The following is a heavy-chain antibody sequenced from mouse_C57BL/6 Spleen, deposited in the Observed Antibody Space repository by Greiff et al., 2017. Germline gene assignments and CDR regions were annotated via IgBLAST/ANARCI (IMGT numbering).Heavy chain of an antibody. D-gene: IGHD2-3*01. Sequence: EVHLVESGGGLVKPGGSLKLSCAASGFTFSSYAMSWVRQTPEKRLEWVATISDGGSYTYYPDNVKGRFTISRDNAKNNLYLQMSHLKSEDTAMYYCASLYDGYYFDVWGTGTTVTVSS. CDR2: ISDGGSYT. CDR3: ASLYDGYYFDV. CDR1: GFTFSSYA. V-gene: IGHV5-4*01. J-gene: IGHJ1*03.